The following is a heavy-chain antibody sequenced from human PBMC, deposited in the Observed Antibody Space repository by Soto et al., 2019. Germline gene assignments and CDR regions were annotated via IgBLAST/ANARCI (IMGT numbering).Heavy chain of an antibody. CDR1: GFTFSSYS. V-gene: IGHV3-48*02. Sequence: GSLRLSCAASGFTFSSYSMNWVRQAPGKGLEWVSYISSSSSTIYYADSVKGRFTISRDNAKNSLYLQMNSLRDEDTAVYYCARGTYYYDSSGYYQDYWGQGTLVTVSS. D-gene: IGHD3-22*01. CDR3: ARGTYYYDSSGYYQDY. CDR2: ISSSSSTI. J-gene: IGHJ4*02.